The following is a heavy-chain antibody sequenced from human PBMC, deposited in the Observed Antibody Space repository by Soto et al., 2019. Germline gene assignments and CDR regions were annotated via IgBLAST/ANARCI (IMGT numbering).Heavy chain of an antibody. CDR1: GGTFSSYA. CDR2: IIPIFGTA. J-gene: IGHJ6*02. D-gene: IGHD5-18*01. V-gene: IGHV1-69*13. Sequence: ASVKVSCKASGGTFSSYAISWVRQAPGQGLEWMGGIIPIFGTANYAQKFQGRVTITADESTSTAYMELSSLRSEDTAVYYCARDVYSYGSYYYYGMDVWGQGTTVTVSS. CDR3: ARDVYSYGSYYYYGMDV.